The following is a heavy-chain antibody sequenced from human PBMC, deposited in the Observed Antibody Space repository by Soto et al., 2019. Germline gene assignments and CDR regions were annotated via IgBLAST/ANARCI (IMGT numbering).Heavy chain of an antibody. CDR2: SSGSGGST. CDR1: GFTFSSYA. D-gene: IGHD3-22*01. CDR3: AKDAKTYYYDSSGFGY. J-gene: IGHJ4*02. Sequence: EVQLLESGGGLVQPGGSLRLSCAASGFTFSSYAMSWVRQAPGKGLEWVSASSGSGGSTYYADSVKGRFTISRDNSKNTLYLQMNSLRAEDTAVYYCAKDAKTYYYDSSGFGYWGQGTLVTVSS. V-gene: IGHV3-23*01.